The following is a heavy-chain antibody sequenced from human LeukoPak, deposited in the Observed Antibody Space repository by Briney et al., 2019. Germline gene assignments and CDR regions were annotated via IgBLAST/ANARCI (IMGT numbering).Heavy chain of an antibody. CDR2: INHSGST. D-gene: IGHD2-15*01. CDR1: GGSFSGYY. Sequence: PSETLSLTCAVYGGSFSGYYWSWIRQPPGKGLEWIGEINHSGSTNYNPSLKSRVTISVDTSKNQFSLKLSSVTAADTAVYYCARTITLKNCSGGSCYQGHFDYWGQGTLVTVSS. J-gene: IGHJ4*02. V-gene: IGHV4-34*01. CDR3: ARTITLKNCSGGSCYQGHFDY.